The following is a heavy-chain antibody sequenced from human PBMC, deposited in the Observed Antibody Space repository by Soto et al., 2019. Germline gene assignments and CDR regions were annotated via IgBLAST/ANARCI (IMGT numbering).Heavy chain of an antibody. D-gene: IGHD1-26*01. Sequence: QVQLVESGGGVVQPGRSLRLSCAASGFTFSGLGMHWVRQAPGKGRGGGAVIRYDGSNIYYADAVKGRFTISRDNSKDTLYLQMNSLRADDTAVYYCARDGVGHTTFFGYFDYWGQGTLVTVSS. CDR1: GFTFSGLG. CDR3: ARDGVGHTTFFGYFDY. CDR2: IRYDGSNI. V-gene: IGHV3-33*01. J-gene: IGHJ4*02.